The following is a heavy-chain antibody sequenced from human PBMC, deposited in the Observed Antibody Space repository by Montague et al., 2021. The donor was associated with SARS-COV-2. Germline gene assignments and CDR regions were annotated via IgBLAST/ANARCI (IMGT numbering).Heavy chain of an antibody. CDR1: GGSTASHY. Sequence: SETLSLTCTVSGGSTASHYWNWICQSPGQRPEWICYVYYNGDTKYNPSLQSRVTISIYTSENQFSLWLNSVTAADTAVYFCARGWAFDPWGQGRLVTVSS. CDR2: VYYNGDT. D-gene: IGHD6-19*01. V-gene: IGHV4-59*08. CDR3: ARGWAFDP. J-gene: IGHJ3*01.